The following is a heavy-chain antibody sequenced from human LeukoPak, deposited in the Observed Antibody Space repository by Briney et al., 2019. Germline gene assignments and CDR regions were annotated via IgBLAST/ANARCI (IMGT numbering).Heavy chain of an antibody. J-gene: IGHJ6*03. CDR1: GGTFSSYA. CDR3: ARVAAAAGGYYYYYYMDV. V-gene: IGHV1-69*05. CDR2: IIPIFGTA. D-gene: IGHD6-13*01. Sequence: SVKVSCKASGGTFSSYAISWVRQAPGQGLEWMGGIIPIFGTANYAPKFQGRVTITTDESTSTAYMELSSLRSEDTAVYYCARVAAAAGGYYYYYYMDVWGKGTTVTVSS.